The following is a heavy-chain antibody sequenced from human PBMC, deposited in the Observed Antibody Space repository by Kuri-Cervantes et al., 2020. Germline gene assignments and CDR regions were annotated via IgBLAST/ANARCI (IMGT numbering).Heavy chain of an antibody. Sequence: GESLKISCGASGITFGSYAMNWVRQAPGKGLEWVAVIWYDGSNKYYADSVKGRFTISRDNSKNTLYLQMNSLRAEDTAVYYCARDDISGSSLGSYYFDYWGQGTLVTVSS. J-gene: IGHJ4*02. CDR3: ARDDISGSSLGSYYFDY. CDR1: GITFGSYA. D-gene: IGHD1-26*01. CDR2: IWYDGSNK. V-gene: IGHV3-33*08.